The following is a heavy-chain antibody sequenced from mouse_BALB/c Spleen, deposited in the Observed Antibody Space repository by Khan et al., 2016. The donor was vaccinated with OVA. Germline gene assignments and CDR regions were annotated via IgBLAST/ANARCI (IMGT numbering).Heavy chain of an antibody. D-gene: IGHD2-3*01. J-gene: IGHJ4*01. CDR3: ARFYDGYYYTVDY. CDR1: GFSLTSYG. V-gene: IGHV2-9*02. Sequence: QVQLKQSGPGLVAPSQSLSITCTVSGFSLTSYGVHWVRQPPGKGLEWLGVIWAGGSTNYNSALMSRLSISKDNSKSQVFLKMNRLQTDDTALCYCARFYDGYYYTVDYWGQGTSVTVSS. CDR2: IWAGGST.